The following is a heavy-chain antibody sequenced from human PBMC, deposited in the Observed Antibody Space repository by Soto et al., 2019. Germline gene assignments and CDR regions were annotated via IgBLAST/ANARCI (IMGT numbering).Heavy chain of an antibody. J-gene: IGHJ4*02. CDR2: ISSRGDIM. CDR1: GLTFSDYY. V-gene: IGHV3-11*01. D-gene: IGHD2-8*01. Sequence: QVQLVESGGGLVQPGGSLRLSCAASGLTFSDYYMSWVRQAPGKGLEYVSYISSRGDIMYYADSVKGRFTISRDNTRNSLFLHMNSLRGEDTAVYYCWRYARPPELWGQGTLVTVSS. CDR3: WRYARPPEL.